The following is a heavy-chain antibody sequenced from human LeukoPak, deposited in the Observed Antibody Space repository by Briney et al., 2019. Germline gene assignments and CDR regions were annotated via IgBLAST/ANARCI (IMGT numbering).Heavy chain of an antibody. J-gene: IGHJ6*04. CDR3: AELGITMIGGV. D-gene: IGHD3-10*02. V-gene: IGHV3-74*01. CDR1: GFTLSSYW. Sequence: PGGSLRLSCAASGFTLSSYWMHWVRQAPGKGLVWVSRIYSDGSTTNYADSVKGRFTISRDIAKNSLYLQMNSLRAEDTAVYYCAELGITMIGGVWGKGTTVTISS. CDR2: IYSDGSTT.